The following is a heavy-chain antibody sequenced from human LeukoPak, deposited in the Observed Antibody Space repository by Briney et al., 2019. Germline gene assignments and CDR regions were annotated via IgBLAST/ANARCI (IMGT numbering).Heavy chain of an antibody. CDR2: IYYSGST. J-gene: IGHJ3*02. Sequence: PSETLSLTCTVSGGSISGYYWSWIRQPPGKGLEWIGYIYYSGSTKYNPSLKSRVTMSVDTSRNQFSLKLSSVTAADTAVYYCARGGLENGYHFNDGFDMWGQGTMVTLSS. V-gene: IGHV4-59*01. CDR1: GGSISGYY. CDR3: ARGGLENGYHFNDGFDM. D-gene: IGHD3-22*01.